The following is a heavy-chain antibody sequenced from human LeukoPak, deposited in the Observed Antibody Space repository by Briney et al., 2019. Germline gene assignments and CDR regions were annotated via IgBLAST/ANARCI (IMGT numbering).Heavy chain of an antibody. CDR1: GGSISSHY. CDR2: IYYSGST. V-gene: IGHV4-59*11. D-gene: IGHD2-15*01. Sequence: SETLSLTCTVSGGSISSHYWSWIRQPPGKGLEWIGYIYYSGSTNYNPSLKSRVTISVDTSKNQFSLKLSSVTAADMAVYYCARVYCSGGSCYSGWDYYYMDVWGKGTTVTVSS. J-gene: IGHJ6*03. CDR3: ARVYCSGGSCYSGWDYYYMDV.